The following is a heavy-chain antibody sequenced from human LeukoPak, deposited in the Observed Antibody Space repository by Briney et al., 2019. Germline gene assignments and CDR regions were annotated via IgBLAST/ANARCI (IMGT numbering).Heavy chain of an antibody. CDR1: GGSFSGYY. J-gene: IGHJ5*02. CDR3: ARGGPGGYCSSTSCHRRSRWFDP. V-gene: IGHV4-34*01. D-gene: IGHD2-2*02. CDR2: INHSGST. Sequence: PSETLSLTCAVYGGSFSGYYWSWIRQPPGKGLEWIGEINHSGSTNYTPSLKSRVTISVDTSKNQFSLKLSSVTAADTAVYYCARGGPGGYCSSTSCHRRSRWFDPWGQGTLVTVSS.